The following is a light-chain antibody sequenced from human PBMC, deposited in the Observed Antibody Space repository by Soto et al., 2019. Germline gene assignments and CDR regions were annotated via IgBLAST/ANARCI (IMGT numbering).Light chain of an antibody. Sequence: QSALTQPASVSGSPGQSITISCTGTSSDVSGYNYVSWYQQHPGKAPKLMIYDVSNRPSGVSNRFSGSKSGNTASLTISGLQAEDEADYYCSSYTSSSTLSYVFGTGTKVTVL. V-gene: IGLV2-14*01. CDR3: SSYTSSSTLSYV. J-gene: IGLJ1*01. CDR2: DVS. CDR1: SSDVSGYNY.